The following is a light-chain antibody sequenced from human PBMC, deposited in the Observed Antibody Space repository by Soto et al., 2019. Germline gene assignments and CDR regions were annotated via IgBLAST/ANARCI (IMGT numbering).Light chain of an antibody. V-gene: IGKV1-9*01. Sequence: DIQMTQSPSSLSASVGDTITITCRASQDISNYLAWYQQKPGKAPRLLIYVASTLQTGVPSRFSGSGSGTDFTLTISSLQPEDFATYYCQHLDGHPRTFGQGTKVEIK. CDR3: QHLDGHPRT. CDR2: VAS. CDR1: QDISNY. J-gene: IGKJ1*01.